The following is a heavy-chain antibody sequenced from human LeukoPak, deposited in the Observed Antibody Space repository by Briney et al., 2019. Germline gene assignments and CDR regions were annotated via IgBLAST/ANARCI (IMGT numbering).Heavy chain of an antibody. CDR2: IIPSFSTA. Sequence: SVKVSCRASGGTFSTYAISWVRQAPGQGLEWMGAIIPSFSTAYYAQKFQGRVTITADESTSTAYMELSSLRSEDTAVYYCARVRGTSYYDSSGVYYFDYWGQGTLVTVSS. CDR3: ARVRGTSYYDSSGVYYFDY. CDR1: GGTFSTYA. J-gene: IGHJ4*02. D-gene: IGHD3-22*01. V-gene: IGHV1-69*01.